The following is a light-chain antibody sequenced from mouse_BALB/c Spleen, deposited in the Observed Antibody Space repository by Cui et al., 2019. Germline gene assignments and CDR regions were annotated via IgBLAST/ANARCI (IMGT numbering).Light chain of an antibody. V-gene: IGKV4-74*01. CDR3: HQYHRSPYT. CDR1: SSVSSSY. Sequence: QIVLTQSPAIMSASLGERVTMTCTASSSVSSSYLHWYPKKPGSSPKLWIYSTSNLASGVPARFSGSGSGTSYSLTISSMEAEDAATYYCHQYHRSPYTFGGGTKLEIK. J-gene: IGKJ2*01. CDR2: STS.